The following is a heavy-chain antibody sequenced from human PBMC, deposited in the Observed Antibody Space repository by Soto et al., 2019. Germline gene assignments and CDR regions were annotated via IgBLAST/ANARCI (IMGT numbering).Heavy chain of an antibody. V-gene: IGHV4-59*01. CDR2: MYNTGST. D-gene: IGHD2-21*02. CDR1: GGSISSYY. J-gene: IGHJ6*02. Sequence: QVRLQESGPGLVKPSETLSLTCTVSGGSISSYYWSWIRQPPGKGLEWIGYMYNTGSTVYNPSLKRRVTISVDASKHQFYLKVNSVTAADTAVYYCARDLWGYCGTDCYPLDVWGQGTTVTVSS. CDR3: ARDLWGYCGTDCYPLDV.